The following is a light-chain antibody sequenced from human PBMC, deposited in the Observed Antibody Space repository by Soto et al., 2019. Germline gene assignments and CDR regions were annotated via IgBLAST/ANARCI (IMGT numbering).Light chain of an antibody. Sequence: DIVMTQSPDSLAVSLGERATINGKASQSVVYRYNNYNDLACYQLKPGQPPKLLIYLASTRESGVPDRFSGSGSGTDFTLTISSLQAEDVAIYYCQQYYSAPYAFGQGTKLEIK. CDR2: LAS. V-gene: IGKV4-1*01. CDR1: QSVVYRYNNYND. CDR3: QQYYSAPYA. J-gene: IGKJ2*01.